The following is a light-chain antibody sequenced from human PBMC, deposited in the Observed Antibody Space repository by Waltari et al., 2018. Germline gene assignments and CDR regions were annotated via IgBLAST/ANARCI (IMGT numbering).Light chain of an antibody. J-gene: IGLJ3*02. CDR1: SSDVGGYNH. Sequence: QSALTQPPSASGSPGQSVTISCTGTSSDVGGYNHVSWYQQYPGKDPELIIYEVSRRPSGVPERVSGSESGNTASLTVSGLQAEDEADYYCSSYAGITNWVFGGGTKLTVL. CDR3: SSYAGITNWV. V-gene: IGLV2-8*01. CDR2: EVS.